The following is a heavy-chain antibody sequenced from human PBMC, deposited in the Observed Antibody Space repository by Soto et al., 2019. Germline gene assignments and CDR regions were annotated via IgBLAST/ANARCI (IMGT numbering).Heavy chain of an antibody. Sequence: SQTLSVTCAISGDSVSSNSAAWNWIRQSPSRGLEWLGRTYYRSKWYNDYAVSVKSRITINPDTSKNQFSLQLNSVTPEDTAVYYCARGDYYDSSGRRNWFDPWGQGTLVTVSS. V-gene: IGHV6-1*01. D-gene: IGHD3-22*01. CDR1: GDSVSSNSAA. CDR3: ARGDYYDSSGRRNWFDP. J-gene: IGHJ5*02. CDR2: TYYRSKWYN.